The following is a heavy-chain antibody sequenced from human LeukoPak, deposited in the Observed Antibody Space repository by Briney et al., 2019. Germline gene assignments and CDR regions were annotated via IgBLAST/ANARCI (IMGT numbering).Heavy chain of an antibody. Sequence: SETLSLTCTVSGGSITSNFWSWIRQPPGKGLEWIGYIYNSGSTSYNPSLKSRATISGDTSKNQFSLNLNSVTAADTAVYYCARAKPNWSPPDYWGQGTLVTVSS. CDR3: ARAKPNWSPPDY. J-gene: IGHJ4*02. CDR2: IYNSGST. D-gene: IGHD1-1*01. V-gene: IGHV4-59*08. CDR1: GGSITSNF.